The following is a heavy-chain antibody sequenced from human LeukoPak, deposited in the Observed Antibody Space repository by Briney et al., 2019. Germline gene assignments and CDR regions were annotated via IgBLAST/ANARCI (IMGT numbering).Heavy chain of an antibody. V-gene: IGHV4-39*01. CDR1: GGSIRSSSYY. D-gene: IGHD5-18*01. CDR2: IYYSGST. J-gene: IGHJ5*02. Sequence: SETLSLTCTVSGGSIRSSSYYWGRIRQPPGKGLEWIGSIYYSGSTYYNPSLKSRVTISVDTSKNQFSLKLSSVTAADTAVYYCARHEANRIQLNWSDPWGQGTLVTVSS. CDR3: ARHEANRIQLNWSDP.